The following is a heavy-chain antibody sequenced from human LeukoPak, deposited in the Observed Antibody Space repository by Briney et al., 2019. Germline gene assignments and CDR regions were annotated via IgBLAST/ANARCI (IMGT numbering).Heavy chain of an antibody. V-gene: IGHV4-34*01. Sequence: SETLSLTCAVYGGSFSGYYRSWIRQPPGKGLEWIGEINHSGSTNYNPSLKSRVTISVDTSKNQFSLKLSSVTAADTAVYYCARAYARGYGSGSYLNWFDPWGQGTLVTVSS. CDR3: ARAYARGYGSGSYLNWFDP. D-gene: IGHD3-10*01. CDR2: INHSGST. CDR1: GGSFSGYY. J-gene: IGHJ5*02.